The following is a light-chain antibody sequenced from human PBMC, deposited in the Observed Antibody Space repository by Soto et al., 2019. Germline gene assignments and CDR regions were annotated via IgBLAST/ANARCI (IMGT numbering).Light chain of an antibody. J-gene: IGLJ3*02. CDR3: VLYMGSGTWV. Sequence: AVVTQEPSFSVSPGGTVTLTCGLSSGSVSTNYYPAWYQQAPGQAPRTLIYNTYTRSSGVPDRFSGSILGTKAALTITGAQADDESDYYCVLYMGSGTWVFGGGTQLTVL. V-gene: IGLV8-61*01. CDR2: NTY. CDR1: SGSVSTNYY.